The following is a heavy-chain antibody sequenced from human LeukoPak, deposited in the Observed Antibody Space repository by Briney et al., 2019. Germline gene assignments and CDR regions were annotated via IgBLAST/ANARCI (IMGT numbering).Heavy chain of an antibody. V-gene: IGHV4-59*11. CDR3: ARDAPYSYGRGYFDC. CDR2: MYYSGNP. D-gene: IGHD5-18*01. J-gene: IGHJ4*02. CDR1: GGSISSLY. Sequence: SVTLSLTCTVSGGSISSLYWSCLPQPPGKGLVGIGYMYYSGNPNYDPSLKSRITISADTSKNQCSLKLSSVTAADTAVYYCARDAPYSYGRGYFDCWGQGTLVTASS.